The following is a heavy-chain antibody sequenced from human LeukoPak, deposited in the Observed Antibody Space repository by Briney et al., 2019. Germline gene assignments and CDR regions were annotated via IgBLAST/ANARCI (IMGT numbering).Heavy chain of an antibody. Sequence: ASVKVSCKASGYTFTGYYMHWVRQAPGQGLEWMGWINPNSGGTNYAQKFQGRVTMTRDTSISTAYMELSRLRSDDTAVYYCARDRQWLVYYYYYYMDVWGKGTTVTVPS. V-gene: IGHV1-2*02. J-gene: IGHJ6*03. D-gene: IGHD6-19*01. CDR1: GYTFTGYY. CDR2: INPNSGGT. CDR3: ARDRQWLVYYYYYYMDV.